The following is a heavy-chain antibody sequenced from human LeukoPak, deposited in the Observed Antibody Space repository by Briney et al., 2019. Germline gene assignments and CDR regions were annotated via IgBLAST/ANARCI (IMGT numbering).Heavy chain of an antibody. CDR2: ISGSGGST. V-gene: IGHV3-23*01. D-gene: IGHD3-3*01. J-gene: IGHJ4*02. CDR1: GFTFDDYA. Sequence: PGGSLRLSCAASGFTFDDYAMHWVRQAPGKGLEWVSGISGSGGSTYYADSVKGRFTISRDNSKNTLYLQMNSLRAEDTAVYYCARTPRFLEWLLFDYWGQGTLVTVSS. CDR3: ARTPRFLEWLLFDY.